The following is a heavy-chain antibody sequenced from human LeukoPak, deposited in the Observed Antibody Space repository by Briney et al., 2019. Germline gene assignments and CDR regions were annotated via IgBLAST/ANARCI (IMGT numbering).Heavy chain of an antibody. Sequence: SETLSLTCTVSGGSISSGSYYWSWIRQPAGKGLEWIERIYTSGSTNYNPSLKSRVTISVDTSKNQFSLKLSSVTAADTAVYYCAALGPGDYYYYYMDVWGKGTTVTISS. CDR1: GGSISSGSYY. V-gene: IGHV4-61*02. CDR2: IYTSGST. D-gene: IGHD1-14*01. CDR3: AALGPGDYYYYYMDV. J-gene: IGHJ6*03.